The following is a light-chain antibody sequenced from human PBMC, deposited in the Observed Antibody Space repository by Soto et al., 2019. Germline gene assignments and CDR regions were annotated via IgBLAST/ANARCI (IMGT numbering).Light chain of an antibody. J-gene: IGKJ4*01. CDR3: QQYNNWPLT. CDR2: GAS. CDR1: QSVSSN. V-gene: IGKV3-15*01. Sequence: EIVMTQSPATLSVSPGERATLSCRVSQSVSSNLAWYQQKPGQAPRLLIYGASTRATGIPARFSGSGSGTEFTLTISSLQSEDFAVYYCQQYNNWPLTFGGGTKWIS.